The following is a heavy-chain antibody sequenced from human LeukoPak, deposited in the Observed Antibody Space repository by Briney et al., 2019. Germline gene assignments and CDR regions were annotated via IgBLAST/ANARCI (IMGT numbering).Heavy chain of an antibody. Sequence: GGSLRLSCAASGFTFSNYWMHWVRQAPGKGLERVAHIKQDGSEKNYVDSVEGRFTISRDNAKNSVYLQMNSLRAEDTAVYYCARVWSAFDVWGQGTMVTVSS. CDR1: GFTFSNYW. D-gene: IGHD3-3*01. CDR3: ARVWSAFDV. J-gene: IGHJ3*01. CDR2: IKQDGSEK. V-gene: IGHV3-7*04.